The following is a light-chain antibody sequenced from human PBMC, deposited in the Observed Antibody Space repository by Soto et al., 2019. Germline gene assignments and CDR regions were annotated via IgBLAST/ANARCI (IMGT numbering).Light chain of an antibody. V-gene: IGLV4-69*01. CDR1: SGHSNYA. Sequence: QAVVTQSPSASASLGASVKLTCTLSSGHSNYAIAWHQHQAEKGPRFLMKLNDDGSHIKGDGIPDRFSGSSSGAERYLTISSLQSEDEADYYCQTWGTGTPYVFGTGTKVTVL. J-gene: IGLJ1*01. CDR3: QTWGTGTPYV. CDR2: LNDDGSH.